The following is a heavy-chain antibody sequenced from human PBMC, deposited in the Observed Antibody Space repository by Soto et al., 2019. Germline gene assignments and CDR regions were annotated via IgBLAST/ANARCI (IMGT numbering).Heavy chain of an antibody. CDR3: ARASTYYYDSSGYPPFDY. CDR1: GYTFTSYD. CDR2: IIPIFGTA. D-gene: IGHD3-22*01. Sequence: ASVKVSCKASGYTFTSYDINWVRQATGQGLEWMGGIIPIFGTANYAQKFQGRVTITADESTSTAYMELSSLRSEDTAVYYCARASTYYYDSSGYPPFDYWGQGTLVTVSS. J-gene: IGHJ4*02. V-gene: IGHV1-69*13.